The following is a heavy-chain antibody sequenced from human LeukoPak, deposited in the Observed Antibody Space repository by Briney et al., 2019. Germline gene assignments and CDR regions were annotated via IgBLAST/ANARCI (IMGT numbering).Heavy chain of an antibody. CDR1: GFTFSTYN. J-gene: IGHJ4*02. D-gene: IGHD3-9*01. CDR3: ARGHYDILTASYKWTPDY. CDR2: ITSGGTYT. V-gene: IGHV3-21*06. Sequence: GGSLRLSCAASGFTFSTYNMNWVRQAPGKGLEWVSSITSGGTYTYYADSVKGRFTTSRDNAKNSLSLQLSSLRAEDTAVYYCARGHYDILTASYKWTPDYWGQGILVTVTS.